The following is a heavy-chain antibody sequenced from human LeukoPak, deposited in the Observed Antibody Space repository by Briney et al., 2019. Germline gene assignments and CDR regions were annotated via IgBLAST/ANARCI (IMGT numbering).Heavy chain of an antibody. Sequence: SETLSLTCTVSGGSTSSSSYYWGWIRQPPGKGLEWTGSIYYSGSTYYNPSLKSRVTISVDTSKNQFSLKLSSVTAADTAVYYCASHYRMVYATFDYWGQGTLVTVSS. CDR1: GGSTSSSSYY. D-gene: IGHD2-8*01. CDR2: IYYSGST. V-gene: IGHV4-39*07. CDR3: ASHYRMVYATFDY. J-gene: IGHJ4*02.